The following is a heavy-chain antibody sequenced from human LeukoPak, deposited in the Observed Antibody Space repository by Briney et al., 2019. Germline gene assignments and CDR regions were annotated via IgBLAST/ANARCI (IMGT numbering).Heavy chain of an antibody. CDR2: IKPDGSGK. Sequence: QTGGSLRLSCAASGFTFSNNWMVWVRQAPGKGLEWLASIKPDGSGKNYLDSVNGRFTISRDNGKNSLYLQLNSLRVEDTAIYYCTRSAIYYALDLWGQGTTVTV. CDR3: TRSAIYYALDL. D-gene: IGHD3-9*01. V-gene: IGHV3-7*01. J-gene: IGHJ6*02. CDR1: GFTFSNNW.